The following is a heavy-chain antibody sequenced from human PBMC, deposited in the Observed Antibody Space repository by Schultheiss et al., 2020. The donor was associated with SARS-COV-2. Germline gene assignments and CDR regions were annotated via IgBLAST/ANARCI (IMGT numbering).Heavy chain of an antibody. CDR3: ARGSPLWTRTGFVDI. V-gene: IGHV3-30*04. Sequence: GESLKISCAASGFPFSSYAMHWVRQAPAKGLEWVSVISNDGSNKYYADSVKGRFTISRDNSKNTLYLQMNSLRAEATAVYYCARGSPLWTRTGFVDIWGQGTMVTVSS. J-gene: IGHJ3*02. CDR2: ISNDGSNK. CDR1: GFPFSSYA. D-gene: IGHD3/OR15-3a*01.